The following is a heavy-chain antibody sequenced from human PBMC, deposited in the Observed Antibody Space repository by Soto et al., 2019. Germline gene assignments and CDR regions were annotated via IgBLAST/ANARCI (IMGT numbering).Heavy chain of an antibody. CDR3: ARGKYYYGSGRLDY. D-gene: IGHD3-10*01. J-gene: IGHJ4*02. Sequence: SETLSLTCTVSGASVSSGDYYWSWIRQPPGKGLEWIGYIYNSGNTYYNPSLKSRVTISVDTSKNQFSLKLSSVTAADTAVYYCARGKYYYGSGRLDYWGQGTLVTVSS. CDR1: GASVSSGDYY. CDR2: IYNSGNT. V-gene: IGHV4-30-4*01.